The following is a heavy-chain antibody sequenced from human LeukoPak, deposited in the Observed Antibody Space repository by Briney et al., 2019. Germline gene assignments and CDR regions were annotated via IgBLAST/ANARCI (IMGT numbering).Heavy chain of an antibody. Sequence: PGRSLRLSCAASGFTFGYYAIHWVRQAPGKGLEWVALISFDGSSKYYSDSVKGRFTISRDNSKNTLYLQMNSLRAADTAVYYCAKVFIWFGELSHFDYWGQGTLVTVSS. CDR1: GFTFGYYA. D-gene: IGHD3-10*01. V-gene: IGHV3-30*04. J-gene: IGHJ4*02. CDR2: ISFDGSSK. CDR3: AKVFIWFGELSHFDY.